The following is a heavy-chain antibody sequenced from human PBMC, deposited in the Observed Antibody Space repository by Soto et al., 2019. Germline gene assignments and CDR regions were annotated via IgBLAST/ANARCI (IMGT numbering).Heavy chain of an antibody. CDR3: ARSQGGSSSLDIYYYYYYGMDV. V-gene: IGHV1-69*01. J-gene: IGHJ6*01. D-gene: IGHD2-15*01. CDR1: GGTFSSYA. CDR2: IIPIFGTA. Sequence: QVQLVQSGAEVKKPGSSVKVSCKAPGGTFSSYAISWVRQAPGQGLEWMGGIIPIFGTANYAQKFQGRVTITAEESTSTGSMELSSLRSEDTAVYYCARSQGGSSSLDIYYYYYYGMDVWGQGTTVTVSS.